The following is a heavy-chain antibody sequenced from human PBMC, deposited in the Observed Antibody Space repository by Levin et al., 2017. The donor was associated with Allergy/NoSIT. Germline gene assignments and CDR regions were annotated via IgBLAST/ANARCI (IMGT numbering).Heavy chain of an antibody. D-gene: IGHD4-11*01. CDR1: GFTVSSNS. J-gene: IGHJ4*02. CDR3: ARGRDSWYSDY. V-gene: IGHV3-53*01. Sequence: GGSLRLSCAASGFTVSSNSMTWVRQAPGKGLEWVSLIYSGGTTYYADSVKGRFTISRDNSKNTLYLQMNSLGAEDTAVYYCARGRDSWYSDYWGQGTLVTVAS. CDR2: IYSGGTT.